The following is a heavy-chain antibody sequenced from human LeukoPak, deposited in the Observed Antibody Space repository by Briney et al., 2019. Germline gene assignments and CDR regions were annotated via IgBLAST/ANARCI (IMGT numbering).Heavy chain of an antibody. V-gene: IGHV3-23*01. D-gene: IGHD1-26*01. Sequence: HPGGSLRLSCTASGFTFSNYFMSWVRQAPGKGLEWVSSISGSGGKTYYTDSVKGRFTISRDNSRNTLYLEMNSLRVEDTAVYYCARETKNWELLWGQGTLVTVSS. CDR3: ARETKNWELL. CDR1: GFTFSNYF. J-gene: IGHJ4*02. CDR2: ISGSGGKT.